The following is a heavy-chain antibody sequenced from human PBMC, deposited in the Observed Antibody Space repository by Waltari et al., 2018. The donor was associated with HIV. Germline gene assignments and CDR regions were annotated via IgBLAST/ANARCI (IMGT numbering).Heavy chain of an antibody. CDR3: ARSSGGGTSGWFR. V-gene: IGHV3-30*02. CDR1: EFTLRHYG. CDR2: IRYDGSDT. J-gene: IGHJ4*02. Sequence: QVQLVESGGGVVQPGGSRRLSCAASEFTLRHYGMHLVRQAPGKGLELLASIRYDGSDTYYEESMKGRFTISRDNSKNTLYLQMNSLRSEDTAVYYCARSSGGGTSGWFRWGQGTLVTVSS. D-gene: IGHD6-19*01.